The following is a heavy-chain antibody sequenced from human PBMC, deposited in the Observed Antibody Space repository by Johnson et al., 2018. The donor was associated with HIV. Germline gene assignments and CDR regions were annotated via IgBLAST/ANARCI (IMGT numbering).Heavy chain of an antibody. Sequence: VSLVESGGGVVQPGRSLILSFSASVFTFINYAIHWVRQSPGKGLACLAVLSYHCRHNYYSDSVNCLFTISRDNSKNTLYLQMNSLRAEDTAVYHCARVRPPGLLDAIDIWGQGTMVTVSS. CDR3: ARVRPPGLLDAIDI. CDR2: LSYHCRHN. V-gene: IGHV3-30*01. CDR1: VFTFINYA. J-gene: IGHJ3*02.